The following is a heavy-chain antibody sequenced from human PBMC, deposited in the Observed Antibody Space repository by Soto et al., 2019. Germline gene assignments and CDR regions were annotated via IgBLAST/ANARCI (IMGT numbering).Heavy chain of an antibody. J-gene: IGHJ6*02. CDR2: IIPIFGTA. CDR1: GGTFSSYA. V-gene: IGHV1-69*13. Sequence: GASVKVSCKASGGTFSSYAISCVRQAPGQGLEWMGGIIPIFGTANYAQKFQGRVTITADESTSTAYMELSSLRSEDTAVYYCARPVLRFLEWFSPGSGKDVWGQGNTVTVSS. CDR3: ARPVLRFLEWFSPGSGKDV. D-gene: IGHD3-3*01.